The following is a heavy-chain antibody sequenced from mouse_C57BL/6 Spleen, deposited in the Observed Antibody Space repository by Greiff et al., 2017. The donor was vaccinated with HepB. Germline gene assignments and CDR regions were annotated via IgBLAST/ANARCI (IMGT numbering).Heavy chain of an antibody. Sequence: EVQLQQSGAELVRPGASVKLSCTASGFNIKDDYMHWVKQRPEQGLEWIGWIDPENGDTEYASKFQGKATITADTSSNTAYLHLSSLTSEDTAVYCCTTAGTSGDWYFDVWGTGTTVTVSS. J-gene: IGHJ1*03. CDR1: GFNIKDDY. D-gene: IGHD4-1*01. CDR2: IDPENGDT. CDR3: TTAGTSGDWYFDV. V-gene: IGHV14-4*01.